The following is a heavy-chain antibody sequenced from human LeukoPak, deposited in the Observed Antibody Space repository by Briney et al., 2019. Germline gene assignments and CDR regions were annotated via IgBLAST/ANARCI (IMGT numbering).Heavy chain of an antibody. CDR1: GFTFTSYG. CDR3: ARESYCSGGSCYPGALDT. CDR2: SSAHNGDT. V-gene: IGHV1-18*01. D-gene: IGHD2-15*01. Sequence: ASVKVSCKASGFTFTSYGISWVRQAPGQGLEWMGWSSAHNGDTNYAQNIQGRVTMTTDTSTTTAYMELRSLRSDDTAVYYCARESYCSGGSCYPGALDTRGQGTMVTVSS. J-gene: IGHJ3*02.